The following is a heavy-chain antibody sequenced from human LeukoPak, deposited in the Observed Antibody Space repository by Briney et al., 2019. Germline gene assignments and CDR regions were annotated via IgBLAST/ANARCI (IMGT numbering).Heavy chain of an antibody. CDR2: MGSSTDST. Sequence: PGGSLRLSCAASGFTVSSNYMSWVRQAPGKGLEWVSGMGSSTDSTYYADSVKGRFATSRDNSKNTLYLQMNSLRAEDTALYYCGMKSFNDYYDFWGQGTLVTVSS. J-gene: IGHJ4*02. D-gene: IGHD3-16*01. CDR3: GMKSFNDYYDF. V-gene: IGHV3-23*01. CDR1: GFTVSSNY.